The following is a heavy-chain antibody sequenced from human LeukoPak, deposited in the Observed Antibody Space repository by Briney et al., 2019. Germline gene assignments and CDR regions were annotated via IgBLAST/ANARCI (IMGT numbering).Heavy chain of an antibody. CDR1: GGSISSYY. Sequence: PPETLSLTCTVSGGSISSYYRSWIRQPPGKGLEWIGYIYYSGSTNYNPSLKSRVTISVDTSKNQFSLKLSSVTAADTAVYYCARNGQLVKYYFDYWGQGTLVTVSS. CDR3: ARNGQLVKYYFDY. J-gene: IGHJ4*02. V-gene: IGHV4-59*01. CDR2: IYYSGST. D-gene: IGHD6-13*01.